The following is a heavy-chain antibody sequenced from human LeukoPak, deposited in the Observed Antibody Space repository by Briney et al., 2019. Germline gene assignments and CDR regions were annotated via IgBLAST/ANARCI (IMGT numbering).Heavy chain of an antibody. CDR1: GGTFSSYA. D-gene: IGHD5-18*01. V-gene: IGHV1-69*13. Sequence: SVKVSCKASGGTFSSYAISWVRQAPGQGLEWMGGIIPIFGTANYAQKFQGRVTITADESTSTAYMELSSLRSEDTAVYYCARLVDTAMVRSPYYYYGMDVWGQGTTVTVSS. CDR3: ARLVDTAMVRSPYYYYGMDV. CDR2: IIPIFGTA. J-gene: IGHJ6*02.